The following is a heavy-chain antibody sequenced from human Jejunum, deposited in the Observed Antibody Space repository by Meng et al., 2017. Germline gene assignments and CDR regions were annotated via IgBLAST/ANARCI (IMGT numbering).Heavy chain of an antibody. V-gene: IGHV4-34*01. D-gene: IGHD3-3*01. Sequence: PSETRSLTCAVKGGSFATYYWTWFRKSPEKGLKCSGEINRSGITSSNQSRKSRVAISMETSKNQFFLRLDSVTAADTAVYYCARGRSIDFRWAKYDYWGQGTLVTVSS. CDR2: INRSGIT. CDR1: GGSFATYY. CDR3: ARGRSIDFRWAKYDY. J-gene: IGHJ4*02.